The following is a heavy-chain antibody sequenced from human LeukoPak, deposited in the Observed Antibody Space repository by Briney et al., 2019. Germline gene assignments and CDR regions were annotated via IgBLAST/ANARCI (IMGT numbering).Heavy chain of an antibody. Sequence: GGSLRLSCAASGFTFSTYNMNWVRQAQGKGLEWVSSTSGSSSYMYYADSVKGRFSISRDNAKNSLYLQMNSLRAEDTAVYYCARDLLGWELHYFDYWGQGTLVTVSS. D-gene: IGHD1-26*01. J-gene: IGHJ4*02. CDR1: GFTFSTYN. CDR3: ARDLLGWELHYFDY. CDR2: TSGSSSYM. V-gene: IGHV3-21*01.